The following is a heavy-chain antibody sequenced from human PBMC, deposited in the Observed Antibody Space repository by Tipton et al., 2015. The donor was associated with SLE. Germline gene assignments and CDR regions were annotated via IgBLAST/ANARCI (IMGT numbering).Heavy chain of an antibody. V-gene: IGHV4-59*08. CDR2: IYYSGST. CDR1: GGSISSYY. CDR3: ARHDGNWGDYYFDY. J-gene: IGHJ4*02. D-gene: IGHD7-27*01. Sequence: TLSLTCTVSGGSISSYYWSWIRQPPGKGLEWIGYIYYSGSTNYNPSLKSRVTISVDTSKNQFSLKLSSVTAADTAVYYCARHDGNWGDYYFDYWGQGTLVTVSS.